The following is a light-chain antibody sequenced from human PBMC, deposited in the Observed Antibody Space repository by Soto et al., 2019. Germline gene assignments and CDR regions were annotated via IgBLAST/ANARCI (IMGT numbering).Light chain of an antibody. Sequence: EIVLTQSPGTLSLSPGERATLSCRACQSVSSYLAWYQQKPGQAPRLLIYDASNRATGIPDRFSGSGSGTDFTLTISRLEPEDFAVYYCQQYGSSGTLGQGTKVDIK. CDR1: QSVSSY. J-gene: IGKJ1*01. V-gene: IGKV3-20*01. CDR2: DAS. CDR3: QQYGSSGT.